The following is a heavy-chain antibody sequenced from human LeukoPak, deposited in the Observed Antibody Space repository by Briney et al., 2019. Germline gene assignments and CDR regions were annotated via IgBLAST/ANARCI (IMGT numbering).Heavy chain of an antibody. V-gene: IGHV4-4*09. CDR3: ASTSLGGAGYYYMDV. Sequence: SETLSLTRTVPGGSISIYYWSWIRQPPRKGLEWIGYIYTSGNTNYNPSLTSRVTISVATTKNQFSLKRNSATAAATAGFYSASTSLGGAGYYYMDVRGKGTTVTVSS. CDR2: IYTSGNT. CDR1: GGSISIYY. D-gene: IGHD6-13*01. J-gene: IGHJ6*03.